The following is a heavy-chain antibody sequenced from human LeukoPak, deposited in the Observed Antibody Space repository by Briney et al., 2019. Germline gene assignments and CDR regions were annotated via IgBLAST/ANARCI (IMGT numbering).Heavy chain of an antibody. J-gene: IGHJ4*02. CDR1: GYTFTSYD. D-gene: IGHD3-22*01. CDR3: TASLAYYNASGYYPFDY. V-gene: IGHV1-8*01. CDR2: MNPSSGNT. Sequence: ASVKVSCKASGYTFTSYDINWVRQASGQGLEWMGWMNPSSGNTGYAQRFQGRVTMTRNLFISTAYMELSSLEPEDTAVYFCTASLAYYNASGYYPFDYWGQGTLVIVSS.